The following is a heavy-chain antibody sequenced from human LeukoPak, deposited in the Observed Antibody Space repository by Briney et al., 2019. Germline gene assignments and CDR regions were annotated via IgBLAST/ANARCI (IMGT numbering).Heavy chain of an antibody. J-gene: IGHJ3*02. D-gene: IGHD2-15*01. CDR2: ISSSSSYI. CDR1: GFTFSSYS. CDR3: ARVIDRYCSGGSCTAFDI. Sequence: PGGSLRLSCAASGFTFSSYSMNWVRQAPGKGLEWVPSISSSSSYIYYADSVKGRFTISRDNAKNSLYLQMNSLRAEDTAVYYCARVIDRYCSGGSCTAFDIWGQGTMVTVSS. V-gene: IGHV3-21*01.